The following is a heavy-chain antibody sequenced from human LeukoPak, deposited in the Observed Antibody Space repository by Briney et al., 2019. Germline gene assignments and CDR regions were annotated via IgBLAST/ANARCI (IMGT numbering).Heavy chain of an antibody. CDR1: GGSISSSSYY. CDR2: IYYSGST. CDR3: VKVLMVYGGGYNWFDP. J-gene: IGHJ5*02. V-gene: IGHV4-39*07. D-gene: IGHD2-8*01. Sequence: SETLSLTCTVSGGSISSSSYYWGWIRQPPGKGLEWIGSIYYSGSTCYNPSLESRVTISVDTSKNQFSLKLSSVTAADTAVYYCVKVLMVYGGGYNWFDPWGQGTLVTVSS.